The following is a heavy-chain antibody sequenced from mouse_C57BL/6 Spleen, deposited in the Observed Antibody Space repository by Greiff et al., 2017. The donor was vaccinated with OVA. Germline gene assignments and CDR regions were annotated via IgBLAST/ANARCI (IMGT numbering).Heavy chain of an antibody. CDR1: GFTFSDYY. CDR3: ARVGDYGAMDY. D-gene: IGHD2-4*01. V-gene: IGHV5-16*01. Sequence: EVNLVESEGGLVQPGSSMKLSCTASGFTFSDYYMAWVRQVPEKGLEWVANINYDGSSTYYLDSLKSRFIISRDNAKNILYLQMSSLKSEDTATYYCARVGDYGAMDYWGQGTSVTVSS. J-gene: IGHJ4*01. CDR2: INYDGSST.